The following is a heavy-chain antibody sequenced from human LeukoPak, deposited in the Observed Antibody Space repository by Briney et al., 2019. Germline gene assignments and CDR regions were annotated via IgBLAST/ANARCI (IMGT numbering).Heavy chain of an antibody. Sequence: PGGSLRLSCAASGFTFSSYGMHWVRQAPGKGLEWVAVIWYDGSNKYYADSVKGRFTISRDNSKNTLYLQMNSLRAEDTAVYYCARDQKGQQLRYYFDCWGQGTLVTVSS. CDR1: GFTFSSYG. CDR2: IWYDGSNK. D-gene: IGHD6-13*01. CDR3: ARDQKGQQLRYYFDC. J-gene: IGHJ4*02. V-gene: IGHV3-33*01.